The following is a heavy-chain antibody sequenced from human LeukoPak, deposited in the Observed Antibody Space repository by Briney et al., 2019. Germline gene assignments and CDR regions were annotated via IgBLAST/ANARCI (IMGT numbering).Heavy chain of an antibody. CDR2: INAGNGNT. Sequence: GASVKVSCKASGYTFTSYAMHWVRQAPGQRLEWMGWINAGNGNTKYSQKFQGRVTITRDTSASTAYTELSSLRSEDTAVYYCAGARPWEPFDYWGQGTLVTVSS. CDR1: GYTFTSYA. D-gene: IGHD1-26*01. J-gene: IGHJ4*02. CDR3: AGARPWEPFDY. V-gene: IGHV1-3*01.